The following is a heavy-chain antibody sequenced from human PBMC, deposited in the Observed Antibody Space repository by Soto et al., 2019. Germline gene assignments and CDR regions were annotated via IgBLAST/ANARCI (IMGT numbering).Heavy chain of an antibody. CDR2: ISYDGSNK. Sequence: GGSLRLSCAASGFTFSSYAMHWVRQAPGKGLEWVAVISYDGSNKYYADSVKGRFTISRDNSKNTLYLQMNSLRAEDTAVYYCARGTTREYFDYWGQGTLVTVSS. CDR1: GFTFSSYA. J-gene: IGHJ4*02. CDR3: ARGTTREYFDY. V-gene: IGHV3-30-3*01. D-gene: IGHD1-1*01.